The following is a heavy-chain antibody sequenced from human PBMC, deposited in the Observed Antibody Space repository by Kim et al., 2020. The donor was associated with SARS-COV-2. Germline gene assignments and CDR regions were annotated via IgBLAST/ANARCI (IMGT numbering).Heavy chain of an antibody. CDR3: AKGGGAGADGVNP. Sequence: GGSLRLSCAASGFSFGSYSMHWVRQSPGKGLEWVAGISWNSGNIFYGKSVKGRVTISRDNAKSALYLQLRSLRPEDTTMYYCAKGGGAGADGVNPWAQGT. V-gene: IGHV3-9*01. CDR2: ISWNSGNI. J-gene: IGHJ1*01. CDR1: GFSFGSYS. D-gene: IGHD3-10*01.